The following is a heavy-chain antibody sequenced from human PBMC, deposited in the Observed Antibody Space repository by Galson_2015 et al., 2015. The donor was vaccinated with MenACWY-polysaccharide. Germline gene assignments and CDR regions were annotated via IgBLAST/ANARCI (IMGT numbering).Heavy chain of an antibody. CDR2: MNPNSGNT. Sequence: SVKVSCKASGYTFSSYDINWVRQTTGQGLEWMGWMNPNSGNTGYAQKFQGRVTMTRNTSISIAYMELSSLRSEDTAVYYCARRGKYYYDSSGYLNWFDPWGQGTLVTVSS. CDR1: GYTFSSYD. J-gene: IGHJ5*02. CDR3: ARRGKYYYDSSGYLNWFDP. D-gene: IGHD3-22*01. V-gene: IGHV1-8*01.